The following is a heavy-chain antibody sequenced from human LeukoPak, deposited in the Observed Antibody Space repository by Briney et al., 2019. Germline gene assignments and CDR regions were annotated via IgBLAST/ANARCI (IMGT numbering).Heavy chain of an antibody. Sequence: ASVKVSCKASGGTFSSYAISWVRRAPGQGLEWMGGIIPIFGTANYAQKFQGRVTITADKSTSTAYMELSSLRSEDTAVYYRAIIPGAVIAHNDYWGQGTLVTVSS. D-gene: IGHD3-16*02. V-gene: IGHV1-69*06. CDR2: IIPIFGTA. CDR1: GGTFSSYA. CDR3: AIIPGAVIAHNDY. J-gene: IGHJ4*02.